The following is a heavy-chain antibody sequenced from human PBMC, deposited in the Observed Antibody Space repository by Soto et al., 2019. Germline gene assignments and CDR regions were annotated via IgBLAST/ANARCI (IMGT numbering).Heavy chain of an antibody. V-gene: IGHV4-34*01. CDR1: GGSFSGYY. D-gene: IGHD3-3*01. CDR2: INHSGST. CDR3: ARGRRNFWSGYYPFDY. Sequence: QVQLQQWGAGLLKPSETLSLTCAVYGGSFSGYYWSWIRQPPGKGLEWIGEINHSGSTNYNPSLKSRVTISVDTSKNQFSLKLSSVTAAETAVYYCARGRRNFWSGYYPFDYWGQGTLVTVSS. J-gene: IGHJ4*02.